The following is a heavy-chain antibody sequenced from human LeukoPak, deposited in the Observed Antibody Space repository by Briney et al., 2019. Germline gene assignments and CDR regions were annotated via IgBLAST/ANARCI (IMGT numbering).Heavy chain of an antibody. CDR1: GFTFSSYW. CDR2: IKQDGSEK. Sequence: GGSLRLSCAASGFTFSSYWMSWVRQAPGKGLEWVANIKQDGSEKYYVDSVKGRFTISRDNAKNSLYLQMNSLRAEDTAVYYCARDIVVVPAAITFLGSYYYYGMDVWGQGTTVTVSS. V-gene: IGHV3-7*01. CDR3: ARDIVVVPAAITFLGSYYYYGMDV. D-gene: IGHD2-2*01. J-gene: IGHJ6*02.